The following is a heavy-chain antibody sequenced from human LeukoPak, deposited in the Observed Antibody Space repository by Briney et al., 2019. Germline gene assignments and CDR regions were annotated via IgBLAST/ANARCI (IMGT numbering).Heavy chain of an antibody. J-gene: IGHJ4*02. CDR2: IWYGGSNK. V-gene: IGHV3-33*06. D-gene: IGHD6-6*01. CDR3: AKDWGIAARYNDY. Sequence: GGSLRLSCAASGFTFSSYGMHWVRQAPGKGLEWVAVIWYGGSNKYYADSVKGRFTISRDNSKNTLYLQMNSLRAEDTAVYYCAKDWGIAARYNDYWGQGTLVTVSS. CDR1: GFTFSSYG.